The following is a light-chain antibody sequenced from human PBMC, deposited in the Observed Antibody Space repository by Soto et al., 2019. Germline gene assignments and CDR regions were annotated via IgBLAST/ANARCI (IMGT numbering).Light chain of an antibody. CDR2: DAS. V-gene: IGLV2-14*01. J-gene: IGLJ1*01. CDR1: SSDVGGYNY. CDR3: SSYTSSDTYV. Sequence: QSVLAQPASVSGSPGQSITISCTGTSSDVGGYNYVSWYQQHPGKAPKVMIYDASNRPSGVSNRFSGSKSGNTASLTISGLQAEDEADYFCSSYTSSDTYVFGTGTKLTVL.